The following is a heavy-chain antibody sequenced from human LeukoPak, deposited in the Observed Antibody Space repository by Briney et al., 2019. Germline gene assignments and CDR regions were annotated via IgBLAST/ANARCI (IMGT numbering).Heavy chain of an antibody. CDR2: IYYSGST. CDR3: ARRLAGTEDY. V-gene: IGHV4-39*01. Sequence: PSETLSLTCTVSGGSISSSGYYWGWIRQPPGKDLEWIGSIYYSGSTYQNPSLKSRVTISVDTSKNQFSLKLSSVTAADTAVYYCARRLAGTEDYWGQGTLVTVSS. D-gene: IGHD6-13*01. CDR1: GGSISSSGYY. J-gene: IGHJ4*02.